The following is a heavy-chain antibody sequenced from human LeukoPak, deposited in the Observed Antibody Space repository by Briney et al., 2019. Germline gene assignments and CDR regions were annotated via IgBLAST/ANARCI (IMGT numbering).Heavy chain of an antibody. Sequence: PSETLSLTCTASGGSISSSDYYWGWIRQPPRKGLEWLGSIYYSGSTYYNPSLKSRVTISVDTSKNQFSLKLTSVTAADTAVYYCARHGTTGPFDYWGQGTLVTVSS. CDR3: ARHGTTGPFDY. J-gene: IGHJ4*02. V-gene: IGHV4-39*01. D-gene: IGHD1-1*01. CDR2: IYYSGST. CDR1: GGSISSSDYY.